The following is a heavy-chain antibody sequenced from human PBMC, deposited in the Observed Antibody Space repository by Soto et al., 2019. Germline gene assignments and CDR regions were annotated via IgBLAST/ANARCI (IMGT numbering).Heavy chain of an antibody. D-gene: IGHD4-4*01. CDR1: GFTFSNFP. CDR3: ARTTVVSGTPDFDY. V-gene: IGHV3-30-3*01. J-gene: IGHJ4*02. CDR2: ISYGGINN. Sequence: GGSLRLSCASSGFTFSNFPMHWVRQAPGKGLEWVAVISYGGINNYYADSVKGRFTISRDDSKNTVYLQMNGLRPEDTAVYFCARTTVVSGTPDFDYWGQGTLVTVSS.